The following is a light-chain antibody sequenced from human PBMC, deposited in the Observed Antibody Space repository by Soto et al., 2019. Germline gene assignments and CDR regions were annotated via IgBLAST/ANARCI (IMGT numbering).Light chain of an antibody. CDR1: QSVSSSY. CDR2: GAS. CDR3: QQYGSSPLT. J-gene: IGKJ5*01. Sequence: EIVLTQSPGTLSLSPGERATLSCRASQSVSSSYLAWYQQKPGQAPRLLIYGASSRATGIPDRFSGSGSGTEFTLTISRLEPEDFEVYYCQQYGSSPLTFGQGTRLEIK. V-gene: IGKV3-20*01.